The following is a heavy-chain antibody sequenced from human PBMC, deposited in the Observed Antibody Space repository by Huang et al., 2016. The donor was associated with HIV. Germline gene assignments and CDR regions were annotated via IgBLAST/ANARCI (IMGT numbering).Heavy chain of an antibody. V-gene: IGHV3-11*01. CDR1: GFTFSDYY. Sequence: QVQLVESGGGLVKPGGSLRLSCAASGFTFSDYYMSWIRKAQGKRLAWVSYISSSGSDIYYTDSVKGRFTISRDNAKNSLYLQMNSLRAEDTAVYYCARSSGELGAPHNWGQGTLVTVSS. D-gene: IGHD1-26*01. CDR3: ARSSGELGAPHN. J-gene: IGHJ4*02. CDR2: ISSSGSDI.